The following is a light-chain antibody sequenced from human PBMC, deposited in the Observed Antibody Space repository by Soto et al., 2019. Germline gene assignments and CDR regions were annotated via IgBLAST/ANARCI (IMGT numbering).Light chain of an antibody. Sequence: QSVLTQRPSVSGAPGQRVTISCAGSSSNIGAGYDVHWYQQLPGTAPKLLIYGTSNRPSGVPDRFSGSKSGTSASLAITGLQAEYEAYYYCQSYDSSLSGSYVFGTGTKVTV. CDR3: QSYDSSLSGSYV. CDR1: SSNIGAGYD. J-gene: IGLJ1*01. V-gene: IGLV1-40*01. CDR2: GTS.